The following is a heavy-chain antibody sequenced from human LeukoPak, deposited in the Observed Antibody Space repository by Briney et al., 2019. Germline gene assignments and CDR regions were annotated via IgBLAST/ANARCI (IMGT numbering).Heavy chain of an antibody. D-gene: IGHD4-23*01. CDR1: GGSISSTSYY. V-gene: IGHV4-61*01. CDR3: ARGDFGGNSWWFDP. J-gene: IGHJ5*02. Sequence: SETLSLTCTVSGGSISSTSYYWNWIRQPPGKGLEWIGYIYYTGSTDYNPSLKSRVTILLDTSKNQFSLKLTSVTAADTAVYYCARGDFGGNSWWFDPWGQGTLVTVSS. CDR2: IYYTGST.